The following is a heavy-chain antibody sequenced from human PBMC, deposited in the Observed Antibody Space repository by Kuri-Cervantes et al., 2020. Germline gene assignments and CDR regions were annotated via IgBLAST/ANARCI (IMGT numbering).Heavy chain of an antibody. CDR1: GYTLTELS. CDR3: ATFISSYYDFPGFDP. V-gene: IGHV1-24*01. J-gene: IGHJ5*02. D-gene: IGHD3-3*01. CDR2: FDPEDGET. Sequence: ASVKVSCKVSGYTLTELSMHWVRQAPGKGLEWMGGFDPEDGETIYAQKFQGRVTMTEDTSTDTAYMEPSSLRSEDTAVYYCATFISSYYDFPGFDPWGQGTLVTVSS.